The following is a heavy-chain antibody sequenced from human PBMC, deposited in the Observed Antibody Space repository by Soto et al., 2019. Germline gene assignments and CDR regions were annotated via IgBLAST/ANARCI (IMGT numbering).Heavy chain of an antibody. J-gene: IGHJ3*02. D-gene: IGHD1-1*01. CDR1: GDSIISYF. CDR2: IHYSGNS. Sequence: LSLTCTVSGDSIISYFWTWIRQSPGKGLQWIGYIHYSGNSNYNPSLKSRVTMSVDTSKNQFSLRLTSVTAADTAVYYCARMNQLAPKRNAFDIWGQGTMVTVSS. CDR3: ARMNQLAPKRNAFDI. V-gene: IGHV4-59*01.